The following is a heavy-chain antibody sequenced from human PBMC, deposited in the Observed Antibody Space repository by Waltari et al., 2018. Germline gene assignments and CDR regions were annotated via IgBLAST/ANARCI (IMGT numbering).Heavy chain of an antibody. J-gene: IGHJ4*02. V-gene: IGHV3-23*01. CDR2: ISGSGSST. D-gene: IGHD3-10*01. CDR1: GFTFSSYG. CDR3: AKRSSTMAGFDY. Sequence: EVQLLESGRGLVQPGGSLRLSCAASGFTFSSYGMSWVRQAPGKGLEWVSAISGSGSSTYYADSVKGRFTISRDNSKKTLYLQMNSLRAEDTAVYYCAKRSSTMAGFDYWGQGTLVTVSS.